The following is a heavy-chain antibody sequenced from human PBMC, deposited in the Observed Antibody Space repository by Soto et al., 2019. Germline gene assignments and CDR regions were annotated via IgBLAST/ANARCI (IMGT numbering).Heavy chain of an antibody. CDR3: ARSWFGELRFYYYGMDV. J-gene: IGHJ6*02. D-gene: IGHD3-10*01. Sequence: ASVKVSCKASGGTFSSYGISWVRQAPGQGLEWMGWISAYNGNTNYAQKLQGRVTMTTDTSTSTAYMELRSLRSDDTAVYYCARSWFGELRFYYYGMDVWGQGTTVTVSS. CDR2: ISAYNGNT. V-gene: IGHV1-18*01. CDR1: GGTFSSYG.